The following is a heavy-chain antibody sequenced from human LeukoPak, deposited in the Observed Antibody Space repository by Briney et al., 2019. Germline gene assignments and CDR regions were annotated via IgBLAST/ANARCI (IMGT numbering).Heavy chain of an antibody. CDR3: AGGIAVAGTGFFDY. D-gene: IGHD6-19*01. J-gene: IGHJ4*02. Sequence: PGGSLRLSCAASGFTFSDYYMNWIRQAPGKGLEWISTISRSSSYTNYADSVKGRFSISRDNVKNSLYLQMNSLGAEDTAVYYCAGGIAVAGTGFFDYWGQGTLVTVSS. CDR2: ISRSSSYT. CDR1: GFTFSDYY. V-gene: IGHV3-11*03.